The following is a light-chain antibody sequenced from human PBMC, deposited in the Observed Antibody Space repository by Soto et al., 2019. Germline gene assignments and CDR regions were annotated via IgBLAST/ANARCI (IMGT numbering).Light chain of an antibody. V-gene: IGKV3-11*01. Sequence: ENVLTQFPVTLSLSPGERATLSCRASQNAHTSLAWYRQKPGQAPRLLIYDAFKRAAGIPARFSGSGSGTDFTLTISSLEPEDSAIYYCQHFYDYPHSFGPGTKVDI. CDR3: QHFYDYPHS. CDR2: DAF. J-gene: IGKJ3*01. CDR1: QNAHTS.